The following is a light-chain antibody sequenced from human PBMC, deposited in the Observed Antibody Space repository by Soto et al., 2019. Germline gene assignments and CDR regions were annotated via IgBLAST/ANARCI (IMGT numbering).Light chain of an antibody. CDR1: SSDVGGYDF. CDR3: SSYAGSNNLF. V-gene: IGLV2-14*01. Sequence: QSALTQPASVSGSVGQSITISCTGTSSDVGGYDFVSWYQHHPGKAPKLILYEVRTRPSGVSDRFSGPKSGNTASLTISGLQAEDEADYYCSSYAGSNNLFFGGGTKLTVL. J-gene: IGLJ2*01. CDR2: EVR.